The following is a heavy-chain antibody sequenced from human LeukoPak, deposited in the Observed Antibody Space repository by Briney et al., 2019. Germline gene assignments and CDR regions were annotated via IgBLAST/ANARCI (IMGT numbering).Heavy chain of an antibody. CDR3: ARYIVVVVAAKEYNWFDP. J-gene: IGHJ5*02. CDR2: IYYSGST. V-gene: IGHV4-59*12. Sequence: SETLSLTRTVSGGSISTYYWSWIRQPPGKGLEWIGYIYYSGSTNYNPSLKSRVTISGDTSKNQFSLKLSSVTAADTAVYYCARYIVVVVAAKEYNWFDPWGQGTLVTVSS. D-gene: IGHD2-15*01. CDR1: GGSISTYY.